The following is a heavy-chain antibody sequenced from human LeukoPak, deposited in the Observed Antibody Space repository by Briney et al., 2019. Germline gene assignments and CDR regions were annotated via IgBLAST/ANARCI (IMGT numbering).Heavy chain of an antibody. CDR3: AKGSYSSGWSNDYYYYGMDV. V-gene: IGHV3-9*01. Sequence: PGGSLRLSCAASGFTFDDYAMHWVRHAPGKGLEWVSGISWNSGSIGYADSVKGRFTISRDNAKNSLYLQMNSLRAEDTALYYCAKGSYSSGWSNDYYYYGMDVWGQGTTVTVSS. J-gene: IGHJ6*02. D-gene: IGHD6-19*01. CDR2: ISWNSGSI. CDR1: GFTFDDYA.